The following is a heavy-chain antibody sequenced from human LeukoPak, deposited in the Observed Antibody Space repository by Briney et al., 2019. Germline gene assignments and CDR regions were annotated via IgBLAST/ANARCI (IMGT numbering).Heavy chain of an antibody. Sequence: GGSLRLSCAASGFTFSTYSMHWARQAPGKGLEWVAIISYDGSKKYYADSVKGRFTISRDNPKNTLFLQMNSLRPEDTAVYYCATYRQVLLPFESWGQGTLVTVSS. J-gene: IGHJ4*02. CDR2: ISYDGSKK. CDR3: ATYRQVLLPFES. CDR1: GFTFSTYS. D-gene: IGHD2-8*02. V-gene: IGHV3-30*04.